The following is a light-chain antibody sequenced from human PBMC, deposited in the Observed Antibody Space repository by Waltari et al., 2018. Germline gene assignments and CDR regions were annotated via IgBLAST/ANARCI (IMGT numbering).Light chain of an antibody. CDR1: QSVSRH. CDR2: LAS. CDR3: QQTQSVPLT. J-gene: IGKJ4*01. V-gene: IGKV1-39*01. Sequence: DIQMTQSPSSLSASVGDRVTITCRASQSVSRHLNWYQKKPGKAPQLLIYLASSLQSGVPSRFRGGGSGTDFTLTISSLQPEDFADYYCQQTQSVPLTFGGGTKVEIK.